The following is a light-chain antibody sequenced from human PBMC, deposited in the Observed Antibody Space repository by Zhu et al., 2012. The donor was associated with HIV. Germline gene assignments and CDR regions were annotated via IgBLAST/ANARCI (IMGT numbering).Light chain of an antibody. CDR1: RSVSSF. J-gene: IGKJ4*01. Sequence: IVLTQSPATLSLSPGERATVSCRASRSVSSFVAWYQQKPGQAPRLLIYDASKRATGIPARFSGSGSGTDFTLTISSLEPEDFALYYCQQRSNWPLTFGGGTKVRSN. CDR3: QQRSNWPLT. CDR2: DAS. V-gene: IGKV3-11*01.